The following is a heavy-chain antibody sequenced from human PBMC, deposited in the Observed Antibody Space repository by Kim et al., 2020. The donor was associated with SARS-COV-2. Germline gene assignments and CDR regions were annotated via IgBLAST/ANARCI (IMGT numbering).Heavy chain of an antibody. CDR2: ISYDGSNK. Sequence: GGSLRLSCAASGFTFSSYGMHWVRQAPGKGLEWVAVISYDGSNKYYADSVKGRFTISRDNSKNTLYLQMNSLRAEDTAVYYCAKDDYDSSVGYWGQGTL. CDR1: GFTFSSYG. J-gene: IGHJ4*02. CDR3: AKDDYDSSVGY. V-gene: IGHV3-30*18. D-gene: IGHD3-22*01.